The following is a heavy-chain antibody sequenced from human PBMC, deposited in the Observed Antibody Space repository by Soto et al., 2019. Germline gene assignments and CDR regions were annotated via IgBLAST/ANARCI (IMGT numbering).Heavy chain of an antibody. CDR2: ISSSSSTI. CDR3: ARDPLCDTGWFDT. J-gene: IGHJ5*02. CDR1: GFTFSSYS. D-gene: IGHD2-21*02. V-gene: IGHV3-48*01. Sequence: EVQLVESGGGLVQPGGSLRLSCAASGFTFSSYSMNWVRQAPGKGLEWVSYISSSSSTIYYADSVKGRFTISRDNAKNSLYLQMNSLRAEDTAVYYCARDPLCDTGWFDTWGQGTLVTVSS.